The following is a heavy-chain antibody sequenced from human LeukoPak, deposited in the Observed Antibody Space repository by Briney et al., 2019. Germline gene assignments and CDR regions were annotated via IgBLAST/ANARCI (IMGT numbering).Heavy chain of an antibody. J-gene: IGHJ3*02. CDR3: ARATYTSTWYHDGFDI. Sequence: GASVKVSCKASGYTFTTYYMHWVRQARGQGPEWMGWINPYSGGTNSAQQFQGRVTMTRDTSISTAYMELSRLRSDDTAVYYCARATYTSTWYHDGFDIWGQGTMVTVSS. CDR2: INPYSGGT. V-gene: IGHV1-2*02. CDR1: GYTFTTYY. D-gene: IGHD6-13*01.